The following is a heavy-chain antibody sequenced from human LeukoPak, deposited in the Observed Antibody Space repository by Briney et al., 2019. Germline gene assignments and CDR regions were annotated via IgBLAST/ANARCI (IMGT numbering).Heavy chain of an antibody. CDR3: AIMHPYYDGNGYWVQ. V-gene: IGHV3-23*01. Sequence: PGESLRLSCAASGFTFSSYAMSWVRQAPGKGLEWVSGINTSGGSTAYADSVKGRLTISRDNPRNTLYMQMNRLRAEDTALYYCAIMHPYYDGNGYWVQWGQGTLVTVSS. J-gene: IGHJ4*02. CDR1: GFTFSSYA. CDR2: INTSGGST. D-gene: IGHD3-22*01.